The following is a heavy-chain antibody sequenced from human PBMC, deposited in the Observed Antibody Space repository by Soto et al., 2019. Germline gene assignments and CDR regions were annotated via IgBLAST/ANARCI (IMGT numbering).Heavy chain of an antibody. Sequence: GGSLRLSCAASGFTFSSYAMSWVRQAPGKGLEWVSAISGSGGSTYYADSVKGRFTISRDNSKNTLYLQMNSLRAEDTAEYYCAKPGGNYYYGMDVWGQGTTVTVSS. J-gene: IGHJ6*02. V-gene: IGHV3-23*01. D-gene: IGHD3-16*01. CDR3: AKPGGNYYYGMDV. CDR2: ISGSGGST. CDR1: GFTFSSYA.